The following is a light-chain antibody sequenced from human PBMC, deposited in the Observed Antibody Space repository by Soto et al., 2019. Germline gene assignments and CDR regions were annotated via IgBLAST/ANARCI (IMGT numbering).Light chain of an antibody. CDR1: QDIRNY. CDR2: EAS. V-gene: IGKV1-33*01. Sequence: DLQMTQSPSSLSASVGDRVTITCQASQDIRNYLNWYQQKPGKAPKLLISEASILETGVPSRFSGSGSGTDFTFTIISLQPEDIGTYYCQQYDNFIFTFGPGTKVDIK. CDR3: QQYDNFIFT. J-gene: IGKJ3*01.